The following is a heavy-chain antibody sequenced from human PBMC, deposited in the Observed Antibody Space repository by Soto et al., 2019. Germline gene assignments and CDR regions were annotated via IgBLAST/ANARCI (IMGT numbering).Heavy chain of an antibody. Sequence: QVQLVQSGAEVKKPGASVKVSCKASGYTFTSYGISWVRQAPGQGLEWMGWISAYNGNTNYAQKLQGRVTMTTDTSTSTDYKELRSMRSDDTAVYSCARDILQWLLRRGHYYYGMEVWGQGTTVTVSS. CDR2: ISAYNGNT. V-gene: IGHV1-18*04. CDR3: ARDILQWLLRRGHYYYGMEV. D-gene: IGHD3-3*01. J-gene: IGHJ6*02. CDR1: GYTFTSYG.